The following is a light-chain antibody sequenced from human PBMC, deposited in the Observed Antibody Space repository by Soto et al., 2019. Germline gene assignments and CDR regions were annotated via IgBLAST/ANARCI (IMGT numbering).Light chain of an antibody. V-gene: IGLV8-61*01. CDR1: SGSVSTTYY. CDR2: STN. J-gene: IGLJ2*01. Sequence: TVVTQEPSFSVSPGGTVTLTCGLTSGSVSTTYYPSWYQQTPGQTPRTLIYSTNIRSSGVPDRFSGSILGNKAALTITGAQADDESDYHCMLYMGGGLVVFGGGTKVIVL. CDR3: MLYMGGGLVV.